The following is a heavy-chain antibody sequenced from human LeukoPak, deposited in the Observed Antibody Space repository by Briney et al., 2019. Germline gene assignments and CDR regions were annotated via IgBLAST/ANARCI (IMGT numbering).Heavy chain of an antibody. CDR3: ARPRGRIHRDHGWFDP. Sequence: PSETLSLTCTVSGGSISSSSNYWGWIRQPPGKGLEWIGSIYYSGSTHYNPSLKSRVTISVDTSKNQFSLELSSVTATDTAVYYCARPRGRIHRDHGWFDPWGQGTLVTVSS. D-gene: IGHD1-14*01. CDR2: IYYSGST. V-gene: IGHV4-39*01. CDR1: GGSISSSSNY. J-gene: IGHJ5*02.